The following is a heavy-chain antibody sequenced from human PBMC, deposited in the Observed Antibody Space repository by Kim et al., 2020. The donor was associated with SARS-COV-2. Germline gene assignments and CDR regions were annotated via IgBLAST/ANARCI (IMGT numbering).Heavy chain of an antibody. Sequence: SVKGRFTISRDNAKSSLSLQMNSLRAEDTAVYYCAGSLYCSSTSCFYGMDVWGQGTTVTVSS. V-gene: IGHV3-48*03. D-gene: IGHD2-2*01. J-gene: IGHJ6*02. CDR3: AGSLYCSSTSCFYGMDV.